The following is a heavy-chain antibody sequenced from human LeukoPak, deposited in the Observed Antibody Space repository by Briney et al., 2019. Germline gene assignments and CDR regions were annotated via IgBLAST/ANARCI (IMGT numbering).Heavy chain of an antibody. D-gene: IGHD3-9*01. CDR3: ARGGSYYDILTGYYH. V-gene: IGHV3-30*02. CDR2: IRYDGSNK. J-gene: IGHJ4*02. CDR1: GFTFSSYG. Sequence: GGSLRLSCAASGFTFSSYGMHWVRQAPGKGLEWVAFIRYDGSNKYYADSVKGRFTISRDNSKNTLYLQMNSLRAGDTAVYYCARGGSYYDILTGYYHWGQGTLVTVSS.